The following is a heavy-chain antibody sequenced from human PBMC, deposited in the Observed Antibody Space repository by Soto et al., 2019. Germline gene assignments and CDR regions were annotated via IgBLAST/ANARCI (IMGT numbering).Heavy chain of an antibody. Sequence: PGGSLRLSCTVSGFTFSAYGMNWVRQAPGKGLEWLSFITVSSTTIYYADSVKGRFTVSRDDAKSSLFLQMNSLRAEDTAVYFCVRDRAGGSFDIWGQGTMVTVSS. CDR3: VRDRAGGSFDI. V-gene: IGHV3-48*04. CDR2: ITVSSTTI. D-gene: IGHD3-10*01. CDR1: GFTFSAYG. J-gene: IGHJ3*02.